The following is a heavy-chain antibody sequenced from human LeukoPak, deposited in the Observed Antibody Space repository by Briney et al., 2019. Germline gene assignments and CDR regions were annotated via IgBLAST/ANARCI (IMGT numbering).Heavy chain of an antibody. J-gene: IGHJ4*02. CDR2: LNPSGGSA. V-gene: IGHV1-46*01. D-gene: IGHD2-15*01. Sequence: ASVKVSCXASGYTFTTYYMHWVRQVPGQGPEWMGVLNPSGGSASYAQNFQGRVTMTRDTSTSTVYMELSSLRSEDTAVYYCARGDIDYWGPGTLVTVSS. CDR3: ARGDIDY. CDR1: GYTFTTYY.